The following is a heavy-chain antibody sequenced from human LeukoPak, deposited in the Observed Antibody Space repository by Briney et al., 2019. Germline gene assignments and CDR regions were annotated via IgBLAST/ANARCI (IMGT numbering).Heavy chain of an antibody. J-gene: IGHJ4*02. Sequence: SSETLSLTCTVSGGSISSYYWSWIRQPPGKGLEWIGYNYYSGSTNYNPSLKSRVTISVDTSKNQFSLKLNSVTAADTAVYYCARYPGLEGTGSRGAFDYWGQGALVTVSS. CDR2: NYYSGST. CDR1: GGSISSYY. V-gene: IGHV4-59*01. CDR3: ARYPGLEGTGSRGAFDY. D-gene: IGHD3-10*01.